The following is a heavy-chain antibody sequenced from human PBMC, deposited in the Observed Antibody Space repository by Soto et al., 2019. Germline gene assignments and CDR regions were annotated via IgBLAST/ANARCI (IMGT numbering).Heavy chain of an antibody. J-gene: IGHJ4*02. V-gene: IGHV2-5*02. CDR2: IYWDDDK. CDR1: GFSLSSTRMA. CDR3: AHIVVAGLGYYFDY. Sequence: QITLKESGPTLVKPTQTLTLTCTFSGFSLSSTRMAVGWIRQPPGKALEWLALIYWDDDKRYSPFLKSRLTITKDTYQNQVVLTMSNMVPVDTARYYCAHIVVAGLGYYFDYWGQGTLVTVSS. D-gene: IGHD6-19*01.